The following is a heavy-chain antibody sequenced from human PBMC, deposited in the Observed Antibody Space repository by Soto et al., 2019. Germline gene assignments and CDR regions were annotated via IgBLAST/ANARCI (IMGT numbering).Heavy chain of an antibody. Sequence: SETLSLTCAASGGSFSGYYWSWIRQPPGKGLEWIGTINHNRSTNYNPSLKSRVTISVDTSKNQFSLKLSSVTAADTAVYYCARYRGWLLGMNFDYWGQGTLVTVSS. CDR1: GGSFSGYY. V-gene: IGHV4-34*01. CDR2: INHNRST. D-gene: IGHD5-12*01. CDR3: ARYRGWLLGMNFDY. J-gene: IGHJ4*02.